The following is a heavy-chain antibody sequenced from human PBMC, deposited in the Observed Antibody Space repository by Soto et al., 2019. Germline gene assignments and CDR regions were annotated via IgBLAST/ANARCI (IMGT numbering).Heavy chain of an antibody. CDR1: IFTCSSYT. Sequence: SLRLRYSACIFTCSSYTMGWVRQAPGKGLEWVSSISHSSGDTYYADSVKGRFTISRDNSRNTLYLQLSSLRDEDTAVYYCAKVDTWTYFDYWGQGTPVPVSS. CDR2: ISHSSGDT. CDR3: AKVDTWTYFDY. V-gene: IGHV3-23*01. D-gene: IGHD5-12*01. J-gene: IGHJ4*02.